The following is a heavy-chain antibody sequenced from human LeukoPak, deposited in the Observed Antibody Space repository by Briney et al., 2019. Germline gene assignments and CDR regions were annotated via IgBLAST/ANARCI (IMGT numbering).Heavy chain of an antibody. CDR1: GLTFNTYG. CDR2: INKGGENT. CDR3: AIDPAVYYETNSLDF. D-gene: IGHD3-22*01. V-gene: IGHV3-23*01. J-gene: IGHJ4*02. Sequence: GGSLRLSCAASGLTFNTYGMTWFRQAPGKGLEWVSTINKGGENTHYADSVKGRFTISRDNSKNTVYLQVSSLRAEDTALYYCAIDPAVYYETNSLDFWGQGTPVTVSS.